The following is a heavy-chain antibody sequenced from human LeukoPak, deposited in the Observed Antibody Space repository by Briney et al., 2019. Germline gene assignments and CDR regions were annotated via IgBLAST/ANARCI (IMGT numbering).Heavy chain of an antibody. D-gene: IGHD3-16*02. CDR3: ARGGLPLSYVWGSYRPPPINWFDP. CDR2: ISSSSSYI. V-gene: IGHV3-21*01. CDR1: GFTFSSYS. J-gene: IGHJ5*02. Sequence: GGSLRLSCAASGFTFSSYSMNWVRQAPGKGLEWVSSISSSSSYIYYADSVKGRFTISRDNAKNSLYLQMNSLRAEDTAVYYCARGGLPLSYVWGSYRPPPINWFDPWGQGTLVTVSS.